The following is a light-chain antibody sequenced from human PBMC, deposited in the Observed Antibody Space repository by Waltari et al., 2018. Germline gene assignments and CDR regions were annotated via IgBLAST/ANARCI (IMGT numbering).Light chain of an antibody. CDR2: ETN. CDR1: SSNIGNNY. J-gene: IGLJ3*02. CDR3: GTWDTSLSAWV. V-gene: IGLV1-51*02. Sequence: QSVLTQPPSVSAAPGQKVTISCSGSSSNIGNNYVSWYQHLPGTAPKLLIYETNDRPAGSPDRFSGSKSGTSATLGITELQTGDEADYYCGTWDTSLSAWVFGGGTKLTVL.